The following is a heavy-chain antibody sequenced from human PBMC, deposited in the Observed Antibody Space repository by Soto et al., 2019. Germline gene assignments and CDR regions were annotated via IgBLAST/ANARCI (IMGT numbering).Heavy chain of an antibody. Sequence: PSEILSLTCTVSGDSISSYSWSWIRQPPGKGLEWIGNIHYNGNTKYSPSLKSRVTMSVDTSKNHFSLKLISVTTADTAVYFWGGGGNRGRWIQPLDPGGQGTLFPVS. CDR3: GGGGNRGRWIQPLDP. J-gene: IGHJ5*02. CDR1: GDSISSYS. CDR2: IHYNGNT. D-gene: IGHD5-12*01. V-gene: IGHV4-59*01.